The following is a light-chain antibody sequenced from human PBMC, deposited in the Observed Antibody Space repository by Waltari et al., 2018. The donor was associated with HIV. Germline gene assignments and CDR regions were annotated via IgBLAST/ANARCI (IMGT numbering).Light chain of an antibody. Sequence: QSARTQPPSASGSPGQSVTISCTGTSSDVGGYNYVSWYQQHPGKAPKLMIYAVSKRPSGVPDRFSGSKSGNTASLTVSGLQAEDEAEYYCSSYAGSNNVIFGGGTKLTVL. V-gene: IGLV2-8*01. CDR2: AVS. CDR3: SSYAGSNNVI. CDR1: SSDVGGYNY. J-gene: IGLJ2*01.